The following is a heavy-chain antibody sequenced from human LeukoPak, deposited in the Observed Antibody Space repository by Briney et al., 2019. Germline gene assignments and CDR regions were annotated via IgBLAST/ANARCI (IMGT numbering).Heavy chain of an antibody. V-gene: IGHV1-18*01. D-gene: IGHD5/OR15-5a*01. CDR3: ARDPTNTSGYRVYHDY. J-gene: IGHJ4*02. Sequence: GASVKVSCKASGYXFNKYGISWMRQAPGQGLEWMGWISCYNGDTRYAQKSKGRVTMTTDTSTSTVHMELRSLRSDDTAVYYCARDPTNTSGYRVYHDYWGQVALVTVSS. CDR2: ISCYNGDT. CDR1: GYXFNKYG.